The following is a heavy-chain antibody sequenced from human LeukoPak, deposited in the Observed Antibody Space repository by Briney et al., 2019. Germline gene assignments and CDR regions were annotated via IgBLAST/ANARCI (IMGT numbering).Heavy chain of an antibody. CDR2: IWYDGSNK. CDR1: GFTFSSYG. V-gene: IGHV3-33*01. J-gene: IGHJ3*02. CDR3: ARRRLRYFDWYDAFDI. Sequence: PGGSLRLSCAASGFTFSSYGMHWVRQAPGKGLGWVAVIWYDGSNKYYADSVKGRFTISRDNSKNTLYLQMNSLRAEDTAVYYCARRRLRYFDWYDAFDIWGQGTMVTVSS. D-gene: IGHD3-9*01.